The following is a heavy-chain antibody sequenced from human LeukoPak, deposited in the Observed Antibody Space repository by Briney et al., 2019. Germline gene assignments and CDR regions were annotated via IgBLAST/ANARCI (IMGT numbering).Heavy chain of an antibody. J-gene: IGHJ4*02. CDR3: ARGPSRPYYDFWSGYYFNY. V-gene: IGHV1-46*01. Sequence: ASVKVSCKASGYTFTSYYMHWVRQAPGQGLEWMGIINPSGGSTSYAQKFQGRVTMTRDTSTSTVYMELSSLRSEDTAVYYCARGPSRPYYDFWSGYYFNYWGQGTLVTVSS. CDR2: INPSGGST. D-gene: IGHD3-3*01. CDR1: GYTFTSYY.